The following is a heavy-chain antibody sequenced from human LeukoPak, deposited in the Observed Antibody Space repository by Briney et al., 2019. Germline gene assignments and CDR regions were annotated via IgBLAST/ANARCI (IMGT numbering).Heavy chain of an antibody. D-gene: IGHD3-10*01. CDR3: ARIPGGSGSQYDY. CDR1: GFTFSSYW. J-gene: IGHJ4*02. V-gene: IGHV3-74*01. CDR2: INSDGSST. Sequence: GGSLRLSCAASGFTFSSYWMHWVSQDPGKGLVWVSRINSDGSSTFYAASVKGRFTTSRDNAENTVYLQMNSLRADDTAVYYCARIPGGSGSQYDYWGQGTLVIVSS.